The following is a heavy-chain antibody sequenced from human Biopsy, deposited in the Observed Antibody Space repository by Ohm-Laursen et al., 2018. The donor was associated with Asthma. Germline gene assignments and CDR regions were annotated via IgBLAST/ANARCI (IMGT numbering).Heavy chain of an antibody. D-gene: IGHD5-18*01. Sequence: SETLSLTCTVSGASITTSPSYWSWLRLLPGKGLEWIGCIYYSGETFFNPSLKNPLFMSLDSSKNQFSLKMTSVTVADTAVYFCARNLPGSTYGPFEDWGQGTLVTVSS. CDR3: ARNLPGSTYGPFED. V-gene: IGHV4-31*01. J-gene: IGHJ4*02. CDR2: IYYSGET. CDR1: GASITTSPSY.